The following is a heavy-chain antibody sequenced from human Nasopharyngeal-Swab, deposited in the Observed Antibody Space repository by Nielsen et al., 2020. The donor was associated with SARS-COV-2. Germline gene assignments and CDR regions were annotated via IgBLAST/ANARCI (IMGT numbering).Heavy chain of an antibody. Sequence: SVKVSCKASGYTFTSYAISWVRQAPGQGLEWMGRIIPILGIANYAQKFQGRVTITADKSTSTAYMELSSLRSEDTAVYYCAKIPGIAVAPLDYWGQGTLVTVSS. V-gene: IGHV1-69*04. CDR3: AKIPGIAVAPLDY. CDR1: GYTFTSYA. D-gene: IGHD6-19*01. J-gene: IGHJ4*02. CDR2: IIPILGIA.